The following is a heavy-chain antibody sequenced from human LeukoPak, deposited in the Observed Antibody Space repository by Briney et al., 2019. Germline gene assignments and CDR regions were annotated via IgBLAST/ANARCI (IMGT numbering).Heavy chain of an antibody. J-gene: IGHJ4*02. Sequence: ASVKVSCKASGYTFTGYYMHWVRQAPGQGLEWMGRINPNSGGTNYAQKFQGRVTTTRDTSISTAYMELSRLRSDDTAVYYCAIPFQEQQLVEIDYWGQGTLVSVSS. CDR2: INPNSGGT. D-gene: IGHD6-13*01. CDR1: GYTFTGYY. CDR3: AIPFQEQQLVEIDY. V-gene: IGHV1-2*06.